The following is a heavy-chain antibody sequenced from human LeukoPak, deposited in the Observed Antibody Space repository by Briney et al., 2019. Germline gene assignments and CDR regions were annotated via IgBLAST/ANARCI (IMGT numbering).Heavy chain of an antibody. CDR2: INWNGGGT. CDR3: AKHMRAINTYSFFGLDV. CDR1: GFTFKDYG. Sequence: QAGGSLRLSCAATGFTFKDYGMHWVRQPPGKGLEWVSSINWNGGGTDYADSVKGRFTISSDNAKNSLYLQLSSLRPEDTALYYCAKHMRAINTYSFFGLDVWGQGTTVTVSS. J-gene: IGHJ6*02. V-gene: IGHV3-9*01. D-gene: IGHD3-10*01.